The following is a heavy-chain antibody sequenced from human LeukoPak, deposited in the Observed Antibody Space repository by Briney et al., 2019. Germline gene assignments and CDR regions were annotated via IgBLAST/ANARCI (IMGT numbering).Heavy chain of an antibody. J-gene: IGHJ4*02. V-gene: IGHV3-74*01. CDR3: ARNMGGSYYIWGPPYFDC. CDR2: INSDGSST. CDR1: GFTFSSYW. D-gene: IGHD1-26*01. Sequence: QTGGSLRLACAASGFTFSSYWMHWVRQAPGKGLVWVSRINSDGSSTSYADSVKGRFTISRDNAKNTLYLQMNSLRAEDTAVYYCARNMGGSYYIWGPPYFDCWGQGTLVTVSS.